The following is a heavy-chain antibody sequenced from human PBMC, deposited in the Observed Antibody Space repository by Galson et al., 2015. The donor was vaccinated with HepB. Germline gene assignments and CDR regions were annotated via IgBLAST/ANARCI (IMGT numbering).Heavy chain of an antibody. D-gene: IGHD3-22*01. J-gene: IGHJ4*02. CDR3: AKEGGEYYYDSSGSDLDY. CDR1: GFTFSSYG. V-gene: IGHV3-30*18. Sequence: SLRLSCAASGFTFSSYGMHWVRQAPGKGLEWVAVISYDGSNKYYADSVKGRFTISRDNSKNTLYLQMNSLRAEDTAVYYCAKEGGEYYYDSSGSDLDYWGQGTLVTVSS. CDR2: ISYDGSNK.